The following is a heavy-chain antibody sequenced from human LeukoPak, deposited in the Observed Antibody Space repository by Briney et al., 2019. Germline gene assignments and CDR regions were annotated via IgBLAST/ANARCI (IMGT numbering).Heavy chain of an antibody. J-gene: IGHJ4*02. V-gene: IGHV3-30-3*01. CDR2: ISYDGSNK. Sequence: PGRSLRLSCAASGVTFSSYAMHWVRQAPGKGLEWVAVISYDGSNKYYADSVKGRFTISRDNSKNTLYLQMNSLRAEDTAVYYCARDTFYYGSGSYYNGDYWGQGTLVTVSS. CDR1: GVTFSSYA. D-gene: IGHD3-10*01. CDR3: ARDTFYYGSGSYYNGDY.